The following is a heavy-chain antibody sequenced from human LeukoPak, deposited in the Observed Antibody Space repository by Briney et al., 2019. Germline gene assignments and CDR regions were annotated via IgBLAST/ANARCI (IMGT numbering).Heavy chain of an antibody. V-gene: IGHV3-74*01. CDR1: GFTFSSYW. CDR2: INSDGSST. Sequence: GGSLRLSCAVSGFTFSSYWMHWVRQAPGKGLVWVSRINSDGSSTSYADSVKGRFTLSSDTSKTTMFLQMISLRPEDTAVYYCARGNTYYYDTSGYAGAFDLWGHGTMVTVSS. J-gene: IGHJ3*01. CDR3: ARGNTYYYDTSGYAGAFDL. D-gene: IGHD3-22*01.